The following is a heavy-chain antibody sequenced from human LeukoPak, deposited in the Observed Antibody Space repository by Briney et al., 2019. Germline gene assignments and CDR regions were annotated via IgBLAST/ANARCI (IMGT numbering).Heavy chain of an antibody. CDR3: ARDRPAVLRFLEWFGLMDV. V-gene: IGHV3-30*04. CDR2: ISYDGSNK. CDR1: GFTFSSYA. D-gene: IGHD3-3*01. Sequence: GGSLRLSCAASGFTFSSYAMHWVRQAPGKGLEWVAVISYDGSNKYYADSVKGRFTISRDNSKNTLYLQMNSLRAEDTAVYYCARDRPAVLRFLEWFGLMDVWGKGTTVTVSS. J-gene: IGHJ6*03.